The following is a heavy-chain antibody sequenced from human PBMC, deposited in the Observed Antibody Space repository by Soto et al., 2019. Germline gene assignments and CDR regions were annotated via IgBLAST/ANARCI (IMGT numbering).Heavy chain of an antibody. Sequence: ASVKVSCKASGYTFTSYYMHWVRQAPGQGLEWMGIINPSGGSTNYAQRFQGRGTITADESTSTAYMELSSLRSEDTAVYYCARFDCTNGVCPLYYYYYGMDVWGQGTTVTVSS. V-gene: IGHV1-46*01. J-gene: IGHJ6*02. CDR1: GYTFTSYY. D-gene: IGHD2-8*01. CDR2: INPSGGST. CDR3: ARFDCTNGVCPLYYYYYGMDV.